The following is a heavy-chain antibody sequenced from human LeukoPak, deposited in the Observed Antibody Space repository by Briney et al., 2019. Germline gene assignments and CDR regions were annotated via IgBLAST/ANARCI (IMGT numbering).Heavy chain of an antibody. V-gene: IGHV4-59*02. CDR3: ATRKLGNDY. CDR2: IYYTET. Sequence: SETLSLTCTVSGGSVSNYYWSWIRQSPGKGQEWIGHIYYTETSYNPSLKSRVTISADTSKNQFSLKLYSVTAADTAVYYCATRKLGNDYWGQGTLVTVSS. J-gene: IGHJ4*02. D-gene: IGHD7-27*01. CDR1: GGSVSNYY.